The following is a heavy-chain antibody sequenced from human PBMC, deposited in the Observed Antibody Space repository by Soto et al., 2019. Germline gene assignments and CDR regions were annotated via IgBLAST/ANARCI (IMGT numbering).Heavy chain of an antibody. Sequence: EGSLRLSCAASGFTFSSYAMHWVRQAPGKGLEWVAVISYDGSNKYYADSVKGRFTISRDNSKNTLYLQMNSLRAEDTAVYYCARDRDCSGGSCLDYWGQGTLVTVSS. V-gene: IGHV3-30-3*01. D-gene: IGHD2-15*01. CDR1: GFTFSSYA. J-gene: IGHJ4*02. CDR3: ARDRDCSGGSCLDY. CDR2: ISYDGSNK.